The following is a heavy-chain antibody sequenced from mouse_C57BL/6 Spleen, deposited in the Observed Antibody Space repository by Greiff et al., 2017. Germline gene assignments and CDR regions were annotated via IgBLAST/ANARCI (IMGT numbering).Heavy chain of an antibody. J-gene: IGHJ2*01. V-gene: IGHV1-42*01. D-gene: IGHD1-1*01. Sequence: DVKLQESGPELVKPGASVKISCKASGYSFTGYYMNWVKQSPEKSLEWIGEINPSTGGTTYNQKFKAKATLTVDKSSSTAYMQLKSLTSEDSAVYYCARFYYGSRFDYWGQGTTLTVSS. CDR2: INPSTGGT. CDR3: ARFYYGSRFDY. CDR1: GYSFTGYY.